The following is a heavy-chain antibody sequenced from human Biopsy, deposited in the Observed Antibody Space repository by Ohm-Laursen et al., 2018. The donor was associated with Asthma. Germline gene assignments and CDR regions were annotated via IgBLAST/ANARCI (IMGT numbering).Heavy chain of an antibody. J-gene: IGHJ4*02. CDR3: AREGVAGTHIED. CDR2: ISYDGSSI. V-gene: IGHV3-30-3*01. CDR1: RFTYE. D-gene: IGHD6-19*01. Sequence: SLRLSCTASRFTYEMHWVRQAPGKGLEWVAVISYDGSSIYYADSVKGRFTISRDNSKNTLSLQMNSLTAEDTAVYYCAREGVAGTHIEDWGRGTLVTVSS.